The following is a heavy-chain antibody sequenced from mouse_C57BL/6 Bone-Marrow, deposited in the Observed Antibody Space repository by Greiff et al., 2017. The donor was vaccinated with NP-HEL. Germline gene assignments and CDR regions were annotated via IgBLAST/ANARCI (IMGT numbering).Heavy chain of an antibody. CDR3: ARRNAYFDY. Sequence: QVHVKQSGAELARPGASVKLSCKASGYTFTSYGISWVKQRTGQGLEWIGEIYPRSGNTYYNEKFKGKATLTADKSSSTAYMELRSLTSEDSAVYFCARRNAYFDYWGQGTTLTVSS. CDR2: IYPRSGNT. V-gene: IGHV1-81*01. J-gene: IGHJ2*01. CDR1: GYTFTSYG.